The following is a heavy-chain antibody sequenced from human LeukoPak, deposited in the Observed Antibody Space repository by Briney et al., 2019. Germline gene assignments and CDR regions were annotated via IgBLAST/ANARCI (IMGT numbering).Heavy chain of an antibody. CDR2: IIPIFGTA. CDR3: ARDLVGYCSGGSCYVERIFDP. J-gene: IGHJ5*02. Sequence: SVKVSCTASGGTFSSYAISWVRQAPGQGLEWMGGIIPIFGTANYALKFRGRVTITADESTSTAYMELSSLRSEDTAVYCCARDLVGYCSGGSCYVERIFDPWGQGALVTVSS. CDR1: GGTFSSYA. V-gene: IGHV1-69*13. D-gene: IGHD2-15*01.